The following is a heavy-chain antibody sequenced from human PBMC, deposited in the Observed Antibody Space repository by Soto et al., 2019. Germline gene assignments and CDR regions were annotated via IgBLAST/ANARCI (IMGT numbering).Heavy chain of an antibody. J-gene: IGHJ4*02. D-gene: IGHD6-13*01. CDR2: IIPILGIA. CDR3: ATSKAYSSIWYYFDY. Sequence: QVQLVQSGAEVKKPGSSVKVSCKASGGTFSSYTISWVRQAPGQGLEWMGRIIPILGIANYAQKFQGRVTITADKSTSTAYMELSSLRSEDTAVYYCATSKAYSSIWYYFDYWGQGTLVTVSS. V-gene: IGHV1-69*02. CDR1: GGTFSSYT.